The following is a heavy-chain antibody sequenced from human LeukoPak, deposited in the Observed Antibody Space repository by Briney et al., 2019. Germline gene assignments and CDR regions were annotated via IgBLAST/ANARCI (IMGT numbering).Heavy chain of an antibody. J-gene: IGHJ4*02. CDR3: AKDPEVGATLYFDY. CDR2: ISSSSSTI. CDR1: GFTFSSYS. V-gene: IGHV3-48*01. Sequence: GGSLRLSCAASGFTFSSYSMNWVGQAPGKGLEWVSYISSSSSTIYYADSVKGRFTISRDNAKNSLYLQMNSLRAEDTAVYYCAKDPEVGATLYFDYWGQGTLVTVSS. D-gene: IGHD1-26*01.